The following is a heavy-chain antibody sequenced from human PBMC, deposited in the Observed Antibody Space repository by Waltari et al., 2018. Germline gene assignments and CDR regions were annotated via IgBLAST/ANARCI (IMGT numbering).Heavy chain of an antibody. CDR2: INNAGDDT. D-gene: IGHD1-1*01. V-gene: IGHV3-23*01. CDR3: AKLAGISAWFFDY. Sequence: EVQVLESGGGLVQPGGSLRLSCAASGFTFSCCAMRWVRQAPGKGLEWVSTINNAGDDTYYADSVRGRFTISRDNSKNTLYLQVNSLRAEDTAIYYCAKLAGISAWFFDYWGQGTLVTVSS. CDR1: GFTFSCCA. J-gene: IGHJ4*02.